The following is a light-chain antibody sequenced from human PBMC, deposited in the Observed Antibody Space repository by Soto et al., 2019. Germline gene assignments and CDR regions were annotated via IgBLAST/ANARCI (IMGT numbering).Light chain of an antibody. CDR2: DVS. V-gene: IGLV2-14*03. Sequence: QSALTQPASVSGSPGQSITISCTGTSSDVGAYNYDSWYQQHPGKVPKLMIYDVSDRPSGVSNRFSGSKYGNTASLTISGLQAEDESDYYCTSFTTSYTYVFGTGTKVTVL. CDR1: SSDVGAYNY. J-gene: IGLJ1*01. CDR3: TSFTTSYTYV.